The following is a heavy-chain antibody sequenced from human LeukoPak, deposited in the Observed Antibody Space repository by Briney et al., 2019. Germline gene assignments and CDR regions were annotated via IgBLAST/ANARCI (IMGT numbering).Heavy chain of an antibody. Sequence: QPGGSLHLSCAASGFTFSTNYMSWVRPAPGKGLEWVSVIYSDGRTYYADSVKGRFTISRDNSKNTLYLQMNSLRAEDTAVYYCARDSGRFDVFDIWGQGTMVTVSS. J-gene: IGHJ3*02. D-gene: IGHD3-10*01. V-gene: IGHV3-53*01. CDR1: GFTFSTNY. CDR2: IYSDGRT. CDR3: ARDSGRFDVFDI.